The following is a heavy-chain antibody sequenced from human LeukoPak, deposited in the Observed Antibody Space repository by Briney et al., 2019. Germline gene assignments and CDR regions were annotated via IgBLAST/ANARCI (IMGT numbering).Heavy chain of an antibody. D-gene: IGHD3-10*01. Sequence: GASVKVSCKASGYTFTAYYMHWVRQAPGQGLEWMGWINPNIGGTNYAQKFQGRVTMTRDTSISTAYMELSRLRSDDTAVYYCAREIENGSGSYYYYYGMDVWGQGTTVTVSS. V-gene: IGHV1-2*02. CDR1: GYTFTAYY. J-gene: IGHJ6*02. CDR2: INPNIGGT. CDR3: AREIENGSGSYYYYYGMDV.